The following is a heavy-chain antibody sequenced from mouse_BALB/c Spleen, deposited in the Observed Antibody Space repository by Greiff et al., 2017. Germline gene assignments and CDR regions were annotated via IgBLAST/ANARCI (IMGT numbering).Heavy chain of an antibody. CDR1: GYTFTSYY. CDR3: ARTEITTASFDY. D-gene: IGHD1-2*01. Sequence: QVQLQQPGAELVKPGASVKLSCKASGYTFTSYYMYWVKQRPGQGLEWIGGINPSNGGTNFNEKFKSKATLTVDKSSSTAYMQLSSLTSEDSAVYYCARTEITTASFDYWGQGTTLTVSS. J-gene: IGHJ2*01. CDR2: INPSNGGT. V-gene: IGHV1S81*02.